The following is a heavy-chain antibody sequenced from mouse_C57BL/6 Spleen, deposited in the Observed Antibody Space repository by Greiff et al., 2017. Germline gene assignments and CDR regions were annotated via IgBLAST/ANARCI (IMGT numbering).Heavy chain of an antibody. Sequence: VQLQQPGAELVMPGASVKLSCKASGYTFTSYWMHWVKQRPGQGLEWIGEIDPSGSYTNYNQKFKGKSTMTVDTSSSTAYMQLSSLTSEDSAVYYGARGYSSSPDYFDDWGQGTTLTVSS. D-gene: IGHD1-1*01. CDR3: ARGYSSSPDYFDD. J-gene: IGHJ2*01. CDR2: IDPSGSYT. CDR1: GYTFTSYW. V-gene: IGHV1-69*01.